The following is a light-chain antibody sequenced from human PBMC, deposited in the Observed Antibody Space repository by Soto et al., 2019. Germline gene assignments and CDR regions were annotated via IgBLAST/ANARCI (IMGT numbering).Light chain of an antibody. Sequence: QSVLTQPPSASGSPGQSVTISCTGTSGDVGGYDYVSWYQQRPGKAPKLMIYEVTKRPLGVPDRFSGSKSGNTAYLTVSGLQAEDAADYYCSEYAGSDNSYVFGPGTKVTV. CDR1: SGDVGGYDY. J-gene: IGLJ1*01. V-gene: IGLV2-8*01. CDR2: EVT. CDR3: SEYAGSDNSYV.